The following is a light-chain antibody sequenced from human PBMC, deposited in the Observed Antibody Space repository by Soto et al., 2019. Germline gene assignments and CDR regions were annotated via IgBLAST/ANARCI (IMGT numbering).Light chain of an antibody. Sequence: QSALTQPASVSGSPGQSITISCTGTSSDVGGYNYVSWYQQRPGKAPKLMIYDVNNRPSGVSNRFSASKSGNMASLTISGLQAEDEADYYCSSYSRTTTLVFGGGTKLTVL. J-gene: IGLJ3*02. CDR2: DVN. CDR3: SSYSRTTTLV. V-gene: IGLV2-14*01. CDR1: SSDVGGYNY.